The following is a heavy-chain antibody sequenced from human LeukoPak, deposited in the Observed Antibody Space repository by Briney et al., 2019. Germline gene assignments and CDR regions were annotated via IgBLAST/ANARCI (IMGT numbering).Heavy chain of an antibody. CDR3: ARQAIGIAAAGTGYMDV. D-gene: IGHD6-13*01. Sequence: PSETLSLTCTVSGGSISSSSYYWGWIRQPPGKGLEWIGSIYYSGSTYYNPSLKSRGTISVDTSKNQFSLKLSSVTAADTAVYYCARQAIGIAAAGTGYMDVWGKGTTVTVSS. V-gene: IGHV4-39*01. J-gene: IGHJ6*03. CDR1: GGSISSSSYY. CDR2: IYYSGST.